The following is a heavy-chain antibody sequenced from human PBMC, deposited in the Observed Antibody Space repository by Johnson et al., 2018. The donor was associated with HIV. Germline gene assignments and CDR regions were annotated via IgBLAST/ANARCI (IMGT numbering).Heavy chain of an antibody. CDR1: GFTFSSYA. J-gene: IGHJ3*02. V-gene: IGHV3-30*04. CDR2: ISYDGSNK. Sequence: QMQLVESVGGVVQPGRSLRLSCAASGFTFSSYAMHWVRQAPGKGLEWVAVISYDGSNKYYADSVKGRFTISRDNAKNSLYLQMNSLRAEDTALYYCARANSYGDYRAKAFDIWGQGTMVTVSS. CDR3: ARANSYGDYRAKAFDI. D-gene: IGHD4-17*01.